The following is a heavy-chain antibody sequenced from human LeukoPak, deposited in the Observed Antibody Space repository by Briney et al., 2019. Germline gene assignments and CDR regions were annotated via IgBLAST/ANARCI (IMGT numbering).Heavy chain of an antibody. CDR3: ARVGPSSSSMIPAYGMYV. Sequence: GGSLRLSCAASGFPFHDYDMSWVRQAPRGGVEGVSGYYWNGCSTAYADSVKGPFTISRSNAKNSLDPQINRLRAEDPALFYRARVGPSSSSMIPAYGMYVWGQGTTVTVFS. V-gene: IGHV3-20*04. CDR2: YYWNGCST. D-gene: IGHD3-22*01. J-gene: IGHJ6*02. CDR1: GFPFHDYD.